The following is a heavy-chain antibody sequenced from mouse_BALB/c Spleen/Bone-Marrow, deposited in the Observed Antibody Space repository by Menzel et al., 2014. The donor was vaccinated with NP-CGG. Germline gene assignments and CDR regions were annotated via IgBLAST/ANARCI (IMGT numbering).Heavy chain of an antibody. CDR1: GYTFTSYW. Sequence: QVQLQQSGAELVRPGASVQLSCKASGYTFTSYWMNWVKQRPGQGLEWIGMIDPSDSETHYNQMFKDKATLTVDKSSSTAYMQLSSQTSEDAAVYDCARKKSKLGLWFAYWGQGTLVTVSA. CDR2: IDPSDSET. V-gene: IGHV1-61*01. J-gene: IGHJ3*01. CDR3: ARKKSKLGLWFAY. D-gene: IGHD1-2*01.